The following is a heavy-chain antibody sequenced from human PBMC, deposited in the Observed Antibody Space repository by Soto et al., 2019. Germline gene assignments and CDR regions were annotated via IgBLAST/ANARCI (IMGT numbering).Heavy chain of an antibody. CDR3: ARAHYYGSGGLDY. Sequence: PSETLSLTCAVYGGSFSGYYWSWIRQPPGKGLEWIGEINHSGSTNYNPSLKSRITISVDTSKNQFSLKLSSVTAADTAVYYCARAHYYGSGGLDYWGQGTMVTVSS. CDR2: INHSGST. V-gene: IGHV4-34*01. D-gene: IGHD3-10*01. CDR1: GGSFSGYY. J-gene: IGHJ4*02.